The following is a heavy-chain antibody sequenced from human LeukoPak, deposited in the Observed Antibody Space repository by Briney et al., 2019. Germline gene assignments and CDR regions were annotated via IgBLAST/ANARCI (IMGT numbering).Heavy chain of an antibody. J-gene: IGHJ3*02. V-gene: IGHV4-34*01. CDR1: GGSFSGYY. Sequence: SETLSLTCAVYGGSFSGYYWSWIRQPPGKGLEWIGEINHSGSTNYNPSLKSRVTISVDTSKNQFSLTLSSVTSADTAVYYCARRGSGSPRGAFDIWGQGTMVTVSS. D-gene: IGHD6-19*01. CDR2: INHSGST. CDR3: ARRGSGSPRGAFDI.